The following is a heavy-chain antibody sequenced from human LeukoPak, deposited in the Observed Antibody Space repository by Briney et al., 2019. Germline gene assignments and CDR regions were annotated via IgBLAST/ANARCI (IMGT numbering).Heavy chain of an antibody. D-gene: IGHD3-10*01. V-gene: IGHV3-23*01. CDR2: ISGSGGST. CDR1: GFTFSSYW. J-gene: IGHJ6*03. CDR3: ARPFTYHLITMVRGDHYYYMDV. Sequence: GGSLRLSCAASGFTFSSYWMSWVRQAPGKGLEWVSAISGSGGSTYYADSVKGRFTISRDNSKNTLYLQMNSLRAEDTAVYYCARPFTYHLITMVRGDHYYYMDVWGKGTTVTVSS.